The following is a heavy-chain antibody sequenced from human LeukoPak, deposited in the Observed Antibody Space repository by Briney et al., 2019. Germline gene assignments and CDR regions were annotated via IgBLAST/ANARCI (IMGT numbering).Heavy chain of an antibody. CDR1: GYKFIDSW. J-gene: IGHJ4*02. D-gene: IGHD6-6*01. V-gene: IGHV5-51*01. CDR2: IFVRDSRP. Sequence: GESLKISCKASGYKFIDSWIGWARQMPGKGLEWMAIIFVRDSRPTYNPSFEGQVTISDDKSISTAYLQWSSLKASDTAIYYCAKPEYVAAHYWGQGTLVTVST. CDR3: AKPEYVAAHY.